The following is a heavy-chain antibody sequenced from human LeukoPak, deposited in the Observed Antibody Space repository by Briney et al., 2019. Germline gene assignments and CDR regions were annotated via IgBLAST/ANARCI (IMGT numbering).Heavy chain of an antibody. Sequence: GESLKISCKYSGYSFTTYWIGWVRQMPGKGLEWMGFIYPGDADTRYSPSFQGQVTISADKSISTAYLQWSSLKASDTAMYYCARRYCSGGSCYYGMDVWGQGTTVTVS. CDR1: GYSFTTYW. V-gene: IGHV5-51*01. CDR3: ARRYCSGGSCYYGMDV. CDR2: IYPGDADT. D-gene: IGHD2-15*01. J-gene: IGHJ6*02.